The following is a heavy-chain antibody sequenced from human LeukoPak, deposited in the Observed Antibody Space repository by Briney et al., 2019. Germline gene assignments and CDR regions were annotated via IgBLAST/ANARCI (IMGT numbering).Heavy chain of an antibody. CDR3: ARDWYFQH. Sequence: GGSLRLSCAASGFTFSSYTMNWVRRAPGKGLEWVSVIYSGGSTYYADSVKGRFTISRDNSKNTLYLQMNSLRAEDTAVYYCARDWYFQHWGQGTLVTVSS. V-gene: IGHV3-53*01. CDR1: GFTFSSYT. CDR2: IYSGGST. J-gene: IGHJ1*01.